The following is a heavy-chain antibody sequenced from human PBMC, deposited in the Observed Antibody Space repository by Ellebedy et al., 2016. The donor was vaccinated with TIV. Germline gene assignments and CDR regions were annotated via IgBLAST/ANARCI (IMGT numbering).Heavy chain of an antibody. CDR2: ISVYKGKT. Sequence: AASVKVSCKASGYTFSSYDISWGRHAPGQGLEWMGWISVYKGKTNYGQNLQGRVTMTTETSTSTADMELRSLRSDDTAVYYCAKHQKMYYGSGSDAFDIWGQGTMVTVSS. V-gene: IGHV1-18*04. CDR3: AKHQKMYYGSGSDAFDI. D-gene: IGHD3-10*01. J-gene: IGHJ3*02. CDR1: GYTFSSYD.